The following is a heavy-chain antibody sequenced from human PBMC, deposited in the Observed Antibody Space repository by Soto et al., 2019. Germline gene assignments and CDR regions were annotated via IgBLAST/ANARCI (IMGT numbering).Heavy chain of an antibody. CDR3: TGWDGRCNGGRRFFDF. CDR2: INEDGTKR. J-gene: IGHJ4*02. D-gene: IGHD2-15*01. V-gene: IGHV3-7*01. CDR1: GFSLTQYW. Sequence: EVQLVESGGGLVQSGGSLRLSCIASGFSLTQYWMSWVRQTPRKGLEWVAKINEDGTKRDYMESVEGRFTISRDNAKNSVALQMNSLGGDDPAVYFCTGWDGRCNGGRRFFDFWGQGTLVTVSS.